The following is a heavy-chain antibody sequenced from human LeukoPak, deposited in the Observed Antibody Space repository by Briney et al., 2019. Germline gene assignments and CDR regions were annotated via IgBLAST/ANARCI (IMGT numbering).Heavy chain of an antibody. Sequence: SETLSLTCTVSGGSISSYYWNWIRQPPGKGLEWIGYIYYSGNTNYNPSLKSRVTISVDTSKNEFSLKLSSVTAADTAVYYCARAPRGSARSYFDYWGQGTLVTVPP. CDR3: ARAPRGSARSYFDY. V-gene: IGHV4-59*01. D-gene: IGHD3-10*01. J-gene: IGHJ4*02. CDR1: GGSISSYY. CDR2: IYYSGNT.